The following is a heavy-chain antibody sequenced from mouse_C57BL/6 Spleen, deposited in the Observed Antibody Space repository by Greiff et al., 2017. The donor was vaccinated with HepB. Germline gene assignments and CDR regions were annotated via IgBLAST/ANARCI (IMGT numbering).Heavy chain of an antibody. CDR3: ARFPYYFDY. CDR1: GFTFSDYG. J-gene: IGHJ2*01. V-gene: IGHV5-17*01. CDR2: ISSGSSTI. Sequence: EVKLMESGGGLVKPGGSLKLSCAASGFTFSDYGMHWVRQAPEKGLEWVAYISSGSSTIYYADTVKGRFTISRDNAKNTLFLQMTSLRSEDTAMYYCARFPYYFDYWGQGTTLTVSS.